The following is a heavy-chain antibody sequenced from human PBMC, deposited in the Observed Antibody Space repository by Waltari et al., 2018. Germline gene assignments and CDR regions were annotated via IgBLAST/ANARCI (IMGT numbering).Heavy chain of an antibody. CDR1: GYTFTSYA. Sequence: QVQLVQSGAEVKKPGASVKVSCKASGYTFTSYAMHWVRQAHGQRLEWMGWSTAGNGNPKNPKAFQGKVTITRATSASTAYMWLSSLSSEDMAVYYCARGVTAAAAGLALGAFDIWGQGTMVTVSS. D-gene: IGHD6-13*01. CDR3: ARGVTAAAAGLALGAFDI. J-gene: IGHJ3*02. CDR2: STAGNGNP. V-gene: IGHV1-3*02.